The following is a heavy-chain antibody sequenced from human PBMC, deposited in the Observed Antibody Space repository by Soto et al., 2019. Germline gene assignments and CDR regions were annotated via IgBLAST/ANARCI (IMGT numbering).Heavy chain of an antibody. CDR2: IYDSGTT. V-gene: IGHV4-39*01. J-gene: IGHJ4*02. Sequence: TLPPPPLRRNVSGGSVSSGCDCWCWIHQPRGNGLEWIGCIYDSGTTHYNPSLKSGGTISVDTSKNQYSLKLSSVTAADTAVYYCARQDWNLLVYDYLGQGTLVTGSS. D-gene: IGHD1-7*01. CDR1: GGSVSSGCDC. CDR3: ARQDWNLLVYDY.